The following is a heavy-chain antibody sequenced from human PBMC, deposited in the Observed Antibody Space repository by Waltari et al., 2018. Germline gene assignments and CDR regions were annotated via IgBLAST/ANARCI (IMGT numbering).Heavy chain of an antibody. J-gene: IGHJ5*02. CDR2: INHSGST. Sequence: WSRQPPGEGLEWIGEINHSGSTNYNPSLKSRVTISVDTSKNQFSLKLSSVTAADTAVYYCARVRNWFDPWGQGTLVTVSS. V-gene: IGHV4-34*01. CDR3: ARVRNWFDP.